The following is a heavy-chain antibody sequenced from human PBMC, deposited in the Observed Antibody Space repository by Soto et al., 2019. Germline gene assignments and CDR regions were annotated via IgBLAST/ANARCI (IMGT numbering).Heavy chain of an antibody. J-gene: IGHJ5*02. D-gene: IGHD5-18*01. V-gene: IGHV1-8*01. CDR1: GGSITSYA. CDR2: MNPGSGDT. CDR3: ARMESFGSLNWFDP. Sequence: ASVKVSCKASGGSITSYAVSWVRQATGQGLEWMGWMNPGSGDTGYAQKFQGRVTMTRDISIATAYMELNSLTSEDTAIYYCARMESFGSLNWFDPWGQGTLVTVSS.